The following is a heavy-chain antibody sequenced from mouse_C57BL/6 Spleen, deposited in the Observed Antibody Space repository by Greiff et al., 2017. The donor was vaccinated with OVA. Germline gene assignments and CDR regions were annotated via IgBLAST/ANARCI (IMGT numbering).Heavy chain of an antibody. CDR3: ARAGITTGMDY. CDR2: ISSGSSTI. V-gene: IGHV5-17*01. Sequence: EVQRVESGGGLVKPGGSLKLSCAASGFTFSDYGMHWVRQAPEKGLEWVAYISSGSSTIYYADTVKGRFTISRDNAKNTLFLQMTSLRSEDTAMYYCARAGITTGMDYWGQGTSVTVSS. D-gene: IGHD1-2*01. J-gene: IGHJ4*01. CDR1: GFTFSDYG.